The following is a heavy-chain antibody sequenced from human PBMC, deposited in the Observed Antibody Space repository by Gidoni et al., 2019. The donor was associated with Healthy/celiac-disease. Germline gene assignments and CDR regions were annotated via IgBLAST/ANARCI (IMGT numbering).Heavy chain of an antibody. D-gene: IGHD2-15*01. CDR2: IIPIFGTA. CDR3: AREQIIVVVARDYYYYGMDV. Sequence: QVQLVQSGAEVKKPGSSVKVSCKASGGTFSSYDLSWVRQAPGQGFEWMGGIIPIFGTANYAQKFQGRVTITADESTSTAYMELSSLRSEDTAVYYCAREQIIVVVARDYYYYGMDVWGQGTTVTVSS. CDR1: GGTFSSYD. V-gene: IGHV1-69*01. J-gene: IGHJ6*02.